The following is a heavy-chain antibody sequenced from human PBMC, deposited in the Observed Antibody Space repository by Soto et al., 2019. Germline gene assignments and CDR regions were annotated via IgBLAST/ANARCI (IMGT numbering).Heavy chain of an antibody. V-gene: IGHV4-30-4*01. CDR3: ARGRYCLTGRCFPNWFDS. Sequence: QVQLLESGPGLVKPSQTLSLTCSVSGDSISTVDYFWAWVRQPPGQALEYIGYIYKSATTYYNPSLERRVAISLDTSKSQFSLNVTSLTAADTAVYFCARGRYCLTGRCFPNWFDSWGQGTLVTVSS. CDR2: IYKSATT. CDR1: GDSISTVDYF. D-gene: IGHD2-15*01. J-gene: IGHJ5*01.